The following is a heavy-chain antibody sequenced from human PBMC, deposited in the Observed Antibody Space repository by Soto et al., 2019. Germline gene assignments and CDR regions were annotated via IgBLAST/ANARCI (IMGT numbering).Heavy chain of an antibody. V-gene: IGHV3-73*01. CDR2: IRSKANSYAT. CDR1: GFTFSGSA. J-gene: IGHJ4*02. CDR3: CSTSFIGEDY. D-gene: IGHD2-2*01. Sequence: GGSLRLSCAASGFTFSGSAMHWVRQASGKGLEWVGRIRSKANSYATAYAASVKGRFTISRDDSRNTAYLQMNSLKTEDTAVYYCCSTSFIGEDYWGQGTLVTVSS.